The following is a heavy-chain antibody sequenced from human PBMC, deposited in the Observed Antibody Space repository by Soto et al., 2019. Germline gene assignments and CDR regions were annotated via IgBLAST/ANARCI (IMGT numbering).Heavy chain of an antibody. CDR3: ATSSYCGGDCYYYYVMDV. J-gene: IGHJ6*02. CDR1: GFTFSSYA. D-gene: IGHD2-21*02. Sequence: GGSLRLSCAASGFTFSSYAMSWVRQAPGKGLEWVSDISGSGGSKYYADYVKGQFTISRVNSKNKLYLQMNSLRAEYTAVYYFATSSYCGGDCYYYYVMDVWGQGTTVTVSS. V-gene: IGHV3-23*01. CDR2: ISGSGGSK.